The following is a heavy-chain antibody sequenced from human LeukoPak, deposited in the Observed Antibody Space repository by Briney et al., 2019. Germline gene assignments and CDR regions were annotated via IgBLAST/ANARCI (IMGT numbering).Heavy chain of an antibody. CDR1: GYTFTSYD. CDR3: AREKRQQLAMFDY. Sequence: ASVKVSCKASGYTFTSYDINWVRQATGQGLEWMGWMNPNSGNTGYAQKFQGRVTMTRDTSISTAYMELSRLRSDDTAVYYCAREKRQQLAMFDYWGQGTLVTVSS. V-gene: IGHV1-8*01. J-gene: IGHJ4*02. CDR2: MNPNSGNT. D-gene: IGHD6-13*01.